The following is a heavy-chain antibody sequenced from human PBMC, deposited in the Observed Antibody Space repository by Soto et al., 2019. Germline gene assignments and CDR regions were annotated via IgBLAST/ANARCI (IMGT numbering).Heavy chain of an antibody. CDR2: IKQDGSEK. CDR3: ASSGWFGDRGAFDI. CDR1: GFTFSSYW. D-gene: IGHD3-10*01. V-gene: IGHV3-7*01. Sequence: EVQLVESGGGLVQPGGSLRLSCAASGFTFSSYWMSWVRQAPGKGLEWVANIKQDGSEKYYVDSVKGRFTISRDNAKNSLYLQMKSLRAEDTAVYYCASSGWFGDRGAFDIWGQGTMVTVSS. J-gene: IGHJ3*02.